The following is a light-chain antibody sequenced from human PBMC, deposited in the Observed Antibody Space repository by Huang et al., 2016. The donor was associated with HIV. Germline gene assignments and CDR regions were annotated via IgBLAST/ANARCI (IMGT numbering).Light chain of an antibody. J-gene: IGKJ4*01. CDR1: QSIGTY. CDR2: VAS. V-gene: IGKV1-39*01. CDR3: QQSYSALGLT. Sequence: DIQMTQSPSSLSASVGDRVTIACRASQSIGTYLNWYQQKPGKAPRLLIHVASSLQSGVPSRFSGSGSGTDFTLTISSQQPEDFATYYCQQSYSALGLTFGGGTKVEIK.